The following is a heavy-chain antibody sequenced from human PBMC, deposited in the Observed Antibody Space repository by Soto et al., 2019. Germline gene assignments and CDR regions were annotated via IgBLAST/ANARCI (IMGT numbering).Heavy chain of an antibody. V-gene: IGHV3-30*04. CDR1: GFTFSSYA. D-gene: IGHD3-10*01. CDR2: ISYHGSDK. CDR3: ARELSNYCVDI. J-gene: IGHJ3*02. Sequence: QMQLVESGGGVVQPGRALTLSCAASGFTFSSYAMHWVRQSPGKGLEWMAIISYHGSDKNYADSVKGRFNISRDNSMNTLFLHMNSRSAEDTAVYYCARELSNYCVDIWGQGTVVTVSS.